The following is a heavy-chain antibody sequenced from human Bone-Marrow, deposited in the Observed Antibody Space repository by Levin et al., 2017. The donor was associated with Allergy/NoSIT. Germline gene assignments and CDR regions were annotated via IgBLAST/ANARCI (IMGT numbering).Heavy chain of an antibody. CDR1: GYTFTGYF. CDR3: ARDHFGKGAWYHRYDP. D-gene: IGHD2-2*01. Sequence: AASVKVSCKASGYTFTGYFLHWVRQAPGQGLEWMGYINPNTAVTYYTQNFQGRVTMTGDTSLSPAYMELRSLTSDDTAVYYCARDHFGKGAWYHRYDPWGQGTLVIVSS. V-gene: IGHV1-2*02. J-gene: IGHJ5*02. CDR2: INPNTAVT.